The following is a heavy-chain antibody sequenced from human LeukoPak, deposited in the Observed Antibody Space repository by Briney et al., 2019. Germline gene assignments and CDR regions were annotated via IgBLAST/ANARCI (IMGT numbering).Heavy chain of an antibody. CDR1: GFTFRNYV. V-gene: IGHV3-23*01. CDR2: IGASGGNT. Sequence: GGSLRLSCAASGFTFRNYVMSWVRQAPGKGPEWVSAIGASGGNTYYAGSVKGRFTISRDNSKNTLYLQMSSLRVEDTALYYCAKTSDAGFDPWGQGTLVTVSS. J-gene: IGHJ5*02. CDR3: AKTSDAGFDP.